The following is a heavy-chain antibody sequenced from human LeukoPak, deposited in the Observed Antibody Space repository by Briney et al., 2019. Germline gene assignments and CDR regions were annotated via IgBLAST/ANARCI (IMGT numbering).Heavy chain of an antibody. Sequence: GGFLRLSCAASGFTFSSYAMSWVRQAPGKGLEWVSAISGSGGSTYYADSVKGRFTISRDNSKNTLYLQMNSLRAEDTAVYYCAKYREWLRLYYFDYWGQGTLVTVSS. CDR3: AKYREWLRLYYFDY. V-gene: IGHV3-23*01. CDR1: GFTFSSYA. D-gene: IGHD5-12*01. CDR2: ISGSGGST. J-gene: IGHJ4*02.